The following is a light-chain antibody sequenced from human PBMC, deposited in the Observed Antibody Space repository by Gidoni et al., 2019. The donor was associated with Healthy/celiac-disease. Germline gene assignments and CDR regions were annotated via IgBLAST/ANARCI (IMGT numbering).Light chain of an antibody. J-gene: IGKJ2*01. CDR1: QSVSSY. Sequence: EIVFTQSPATLSLSPGERATLSCRASQSVSSYLAWYQQKPGQAPRLLIYDASNRATGIPARFSGSGSGTDFTLTISSLEPEDFAVYYCQQRSNAYTFGQGTKLEIK. CDR2: DAS. CDR3: QQRSNAYT. V-gene: IGKV3-11*01.